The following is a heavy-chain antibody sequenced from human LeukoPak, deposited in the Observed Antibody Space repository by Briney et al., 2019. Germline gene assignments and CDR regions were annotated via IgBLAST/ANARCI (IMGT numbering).Heavy chain of an antibody. CDR1: GGSISSSSYY. CDR3: ARDSGAGDFDY. V-gene: IGHV4-39*07. J-gene: IGHJ4*02. Sequence: SETLSLTCTVSGGSISSSSYYWGWIRQPPGKGLEWIGSIYYSGSTYYNPSLKSRVTISVDTSKNQFSLKLSSVTAAGTAVYYCARDSGAGDFDYWGQGTLVTVSS. CDR2: IYYSGST. D-gene: IGHD6-13*01.